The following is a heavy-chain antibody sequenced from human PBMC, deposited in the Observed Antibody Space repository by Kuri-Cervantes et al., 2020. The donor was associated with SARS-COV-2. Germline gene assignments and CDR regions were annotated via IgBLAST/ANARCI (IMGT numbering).Heavy chain of an antibody. J-gene: IGHJ4*02. D-gene: IGHD2-15*01. CDR2: ISYDGSNK. CDR1: GFTFSSYG. V-gene: IGHV3-30*18. Sequence: GGSLRLSCAASGFTFSSYGMHWVRQAPGKGLEWVAVISYDGSNKYYADSVKGRFTISRDNSKNTLYLQMDRLRPDDTAVYYCAKDPHGIVVVVAAIDQWGQGTLVTVSS. CDR3: AKDPHGIVVVVAAIDQ.